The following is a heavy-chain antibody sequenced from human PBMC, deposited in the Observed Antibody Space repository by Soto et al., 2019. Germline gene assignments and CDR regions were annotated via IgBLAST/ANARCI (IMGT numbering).Heavy chain of an antibody. V-gene: IGHV3-23*01. J-gene: IGHJ4*02. CDR3: AKSSDRSGYHSSGDYVDY. Sequence: GGSLRLSCAASGFTFSSYAMSWVRQAPGKGLEWVSSISGSGGSTYYADSVKGRFTISRDNSKNTLYLQMNSLRAEDTAVYYCAKSSDRSGYHSSGDYVDYWGQGTLVTVSS. D-gene: IGHD3-22*01. CDR2: ISGSGGST. CDR1: GFTFSSYA.